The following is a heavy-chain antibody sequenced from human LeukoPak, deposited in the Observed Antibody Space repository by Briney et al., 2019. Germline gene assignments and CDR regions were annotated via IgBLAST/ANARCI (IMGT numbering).Heavy chain of an antibody. J-gene: IGHJ6*03. CDR2: IKEDGTEK. Sequence: PGGSLRLSCAASEFSFSTYWMSWVRQAPGKGLEWVANIKEDGTEKYYVGSVKGRFTISRDNAKKSLYLQMNSLRDDDTAVYFCAGSPAGDAWPPAYYMDVWGKGTTVTVSS. CDR1: EFSFSTYW. D-gene: IGHD3-10*01. V-gene: IGHV3-7*01. CDR3: AGSPAGDAWPPAYYMDV.